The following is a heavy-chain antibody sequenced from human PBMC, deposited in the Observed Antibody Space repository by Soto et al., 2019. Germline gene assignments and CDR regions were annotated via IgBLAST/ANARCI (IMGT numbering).Heavy chain of an antibody. CDR3: AKDPTLYGSGSYYNGGFDY. CDR2: ISGSGGST. V-gene: IGHV3-23*01. CDR1: GFTFSSYA. D-gene: IGHD3-10*01. Sequence: EVQLLESGGGLVQPGGSLRLSCAASGFTFSSYAMSWVRQAPGKGLEWVSAISGSGGSTYYADSVKGRFTISRDNSKNTLYLQMNSLRAEDTAVYYCAKDPTLYGSGSYYNGGFDYWGQGTLVTVSS. J-gene: IGHJ4*02.